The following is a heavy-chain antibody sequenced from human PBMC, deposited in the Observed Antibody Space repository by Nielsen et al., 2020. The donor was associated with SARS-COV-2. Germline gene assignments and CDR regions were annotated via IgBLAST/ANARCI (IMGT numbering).Heavy chain of an antibody. V-gene: IGHV4-34*01. J-gene: IGHJ4*02. CDR2: INHSGST. Sequence: SETLSLTCAVYGGSFRGHYWSWIRQPPGKGLEWIGEINHSGSTNYNPSLKRRVTISVDMSKNQLSLKLRSVTAADTAVYFCARGNWAPTGSDWGQGTLVTVSS. CDR1: GGSFRGHY. D-gene: IGHD1-14*01. CDR3: ARGNWAPTGSD.